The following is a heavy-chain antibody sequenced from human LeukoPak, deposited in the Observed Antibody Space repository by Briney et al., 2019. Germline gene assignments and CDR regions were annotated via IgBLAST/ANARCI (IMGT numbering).Heavy chain of an antibody. Sequence: PSETLSLTCAVYGGSFSGYYWSWIRQPPGKGLEWIGEINHSGSTNYNPSLKSRVTISVDTSKNQFSLKLSSVTAADTAVYYCARVHDYGDYGDNWGQGTLVTVSS. CDR2: INHSGST. CDR1: GGSFSGYY. CDR3: ARVHDYGDYGDN. J-gene: IGHJ4*02. V-gene: IGHV4-34*01. D-gene: IGHD4-17*01.